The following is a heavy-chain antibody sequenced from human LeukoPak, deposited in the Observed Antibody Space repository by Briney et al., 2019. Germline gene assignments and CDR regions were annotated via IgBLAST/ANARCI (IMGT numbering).Heavy chain of an antibody. V-gene: IGHV4-39*01. CDR2: IYYSGST. CDR1: GGSISSSSYY. J-gene: IGHJ4*02. D-gene: IGHD6-13*01. CDR3: ARPGYSSSWYYFDY. Sequence: SETLSLTCTVSGGSISSSSYYWGLIRQPPGKGLEWIGSIYYSGSTYYNPSLKSRVTISVDTSKNQFSLKLSSVTAADTAVYYCARPGYSSSWYYFDYWGQGTLVTVSS.